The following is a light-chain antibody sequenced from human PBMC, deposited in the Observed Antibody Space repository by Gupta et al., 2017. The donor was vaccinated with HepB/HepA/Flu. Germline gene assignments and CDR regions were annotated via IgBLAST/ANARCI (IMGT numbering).Light chain of an antibody. Sequence: DIQMTQSPSSLSASVGDRVTITCQASQDISNYLNWYQQKPGKAPKLLIYDASNLETGVPSRFSGSGSGTDFTFTISSRQSEDIATYYCQQEDNLPLTFGGGTKVDIK. V-gene: IGKV1-33*01. J-gene: IGKJ4*01. CDR2: DAS. CDR3: QQEDNLPLT. CDR1: QDISNY.